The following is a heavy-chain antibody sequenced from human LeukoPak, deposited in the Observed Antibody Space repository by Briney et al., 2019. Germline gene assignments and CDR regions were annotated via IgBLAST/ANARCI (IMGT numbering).Heavy chain of an antibody. CDR2: IRGSGGST. CDR3: AKNYYDSSGYGFDF. D-gene: IGHD3-22*01. Sequence: GGSLRLSCAASGFTFSNYVMTWVRQAPGKGLEWVSAIRGSGGSTYYADSVKGRFTISRDNSKNTLYLQMSSLRAEDTAVYYCAKNYYDSSGYGFDFWGQGTLVTVSS. CDR1: GFTFSNYV. J-gene: IGHJ4*02. V-gene: IGHV3-23*01.